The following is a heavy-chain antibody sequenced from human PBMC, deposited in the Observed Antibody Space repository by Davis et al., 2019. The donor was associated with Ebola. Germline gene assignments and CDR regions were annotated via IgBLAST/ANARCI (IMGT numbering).Heavy chain of an antibody. CDR3: ARGFFRDGFDV. J-gene: IGHJ3*01. V-gene: IGHV6-1*01. CDR1: GNSVSWNSGA. D-gene: IGHD3-3*01. CDR2: TYYSSKWFN. Sequence: HSQTLSLTCAISGNSVSWNSGAWNWIRQSPSRGLEWLGRTYYSSKWFNDYAVSVKSRITINPDTSNNHFSLHLTSVTPEDTAVYFCARGFFRDGFDVWGQGTVITVSS.